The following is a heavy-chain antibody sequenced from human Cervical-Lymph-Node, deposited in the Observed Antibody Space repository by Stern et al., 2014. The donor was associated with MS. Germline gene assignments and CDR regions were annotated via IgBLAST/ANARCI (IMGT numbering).Heavy chain of an antibody. J-gene: IGHJ4*02. CDR2: ISDTSGAI. V-gene: IGHV3-9*01. D-gene: IGHD3-10*01. CDR1: GFNFGDYA. CDR3: ARAPPALSGQYYGGFDF. Sequence: VQLVESGGALVQPGRPLRLSCAGSGFNFGDYAMHWVRRAPGKGLEWVSSISDTSGAIGYAPSVKGRFTISRDNAASSLYLDMNSLRADDTAFYYCARAPPALSGQYYGGFDFWGQGTLVTVSS.